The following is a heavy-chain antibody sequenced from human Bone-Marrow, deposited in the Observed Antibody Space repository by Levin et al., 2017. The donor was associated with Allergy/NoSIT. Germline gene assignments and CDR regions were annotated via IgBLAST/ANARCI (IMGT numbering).Heavy chain of an antibody. CDR1: GFTFSNFA. J-gene: IGHJ4*02. CDR3: AKEMTTVIPVFDY. D-gene: IGHD4-17*01. Sequence: GGSLRLSCAASGFTFSNFAMSWVRQAPGKGLEWVSAITNSGRTYYSDSVKGRFTVSRDNSKNTLYLQINSLRADDTAVHYCAKEMTTVIPVFDYWGQGTLVTVSS. CDR2: ITNSGRT. V-gene: IGHV3-23*01.